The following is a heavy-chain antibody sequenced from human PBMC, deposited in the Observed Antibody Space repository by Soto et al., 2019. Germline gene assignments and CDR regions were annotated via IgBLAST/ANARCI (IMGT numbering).Heavy chain of an antibody. Sequence: GGSLRLSCAASGFTFSSYAMSWVRQAPGKGLEWVSAISGSGGSTYYADSVKGRFTISRDNSKNTLYLQMNSLRAEDTAVYYCAKDLGYYDSSGYYFYYFDYWGQGTLVTV. CDR3: AKDLGYYDSSGYYFYYFDY. J-gene: IGHJ4*02. CDR2: ISGSGGST. D-gene: IGHD3-22*01. V-gene: IGHV3-23*01. CDR1: GFTFSSYA.